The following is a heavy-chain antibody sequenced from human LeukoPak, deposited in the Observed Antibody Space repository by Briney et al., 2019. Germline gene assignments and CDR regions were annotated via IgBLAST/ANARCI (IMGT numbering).Heavy chain of an antibody. CDR1: GLPFSGTY. D-gene: IGHD3-10*01. Sequence: GSLRLSCAASGLPFSGTYMSWIRQAPGKGLEWVSYISSSGTYAEYADSVKGRFTISKDNAKNALYLQMNSLRGEDTAVYYCVRAIGRGPGGHFDYWGQGTLVTVSS. J-gene: IGHJ4*02. V-gene: IGHV3-11*05. CDR2: ISSSGTYA. CDR3: VRAIGRGPGGHFDY.